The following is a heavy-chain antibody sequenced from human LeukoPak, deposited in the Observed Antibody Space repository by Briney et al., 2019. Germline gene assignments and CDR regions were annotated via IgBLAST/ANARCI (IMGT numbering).Heavy chain of an antibody. J-gene: IGHJ3*02. CDR3: AREFYCSGGSCYLQAFDI. CDR1: GFTFSSYS. V-gene: IGHV3-21*01. CDR2: ISSRSSYI. D-gene: IGHD2-15*01. Sequence: GRSLRLSCAASGFTFSSYSMNWVRQAPGKGLEWVSSISSRSSYIYYADSVKGRFTISRDNAKNSLYLQMNSLRAEDTAVYYCAREFYCSGGSCYLQAFDIWGQGTMVTVSS.